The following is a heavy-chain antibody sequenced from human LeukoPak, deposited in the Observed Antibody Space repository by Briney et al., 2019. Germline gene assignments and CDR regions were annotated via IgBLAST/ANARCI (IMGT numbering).Heavy chain of an antibody. V-gene: IGHV3-30*03. CDR2: ISYDGSNK. J-gene: IGHJ4*02. CDR1: GFTFSSYG. Sequence: GGSLRLSCAASGFTFSSYGMHWVRQAPGKGLEWVAVISYDGSNKYYADSVKGRFTISRDNSKNTLYLQMDSLRAEDTAVYYCARDEGPYCSSTSCYSPSGYWGQGTLVTVSS. CDR3: ARDEGPYCSSTSCYSPSGY. D-gene: IGHD2-2*01.